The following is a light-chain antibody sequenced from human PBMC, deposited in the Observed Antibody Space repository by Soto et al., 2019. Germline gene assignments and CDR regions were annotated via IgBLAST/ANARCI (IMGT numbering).Light chain of an antibody. CDR3: SSYTSSSTLDVV. CDR1: SSDVGGYNY. V-gene: IGLV2-14*01. J-gene: IGLJ2*01. CDR2: DVS. Sequence: QSALTQPASVSGSPGQSITISCTGTSSDVGGYNYVSWYQQHPGKAPKLMIYDVSNRPSGVSNRFSGSKSGNTASLTISGLQAEVEADYYCSSYTSSSTLDVVFGGGTKVTVL.